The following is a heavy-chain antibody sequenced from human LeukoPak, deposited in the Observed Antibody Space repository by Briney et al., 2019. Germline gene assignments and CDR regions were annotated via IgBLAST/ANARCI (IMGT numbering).Heavy chain of an antibody. J-gene: IGHJ4*02. V-gene: IGHV3-21*01. CDR2: ISSSSGYI. CDR3: ARESSSWYKSRDY. Sequence: PGGSLRLSCAASGFTFSSYSMNWVRQAPGKGLEWVSSISSSSGYIYYADSVKGRFTISRDNAKNSLYLQMNSLRAEDTAVYYCARESSSWYKSRDYWGQGTLVTVSS. CDR1: GFTFSSYS. D-gene: IGHD6-13*01.